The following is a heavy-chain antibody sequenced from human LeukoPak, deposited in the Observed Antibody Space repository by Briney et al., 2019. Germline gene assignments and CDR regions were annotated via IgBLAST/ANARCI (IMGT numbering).Heavy chain of an antibody. Sequence: PGGSLRLSCAASGFTFSSYGMTWVRRAPGRGLEWVSTISGSGSPTYYADSVTGRFTISRDNSKNTLFLQMNSLRAEDTAVYYCAKDSSGSLWYFDYWGQGTLVTVSS. J-gene: IGHJ4*02. CDR2: ISGSGSPT. V-gene: IGHV3-23*01. CDR3: AKDSSGSLWYFDY. D-gene: IGHD3-22*01. CDR1: GFTFSSYG.